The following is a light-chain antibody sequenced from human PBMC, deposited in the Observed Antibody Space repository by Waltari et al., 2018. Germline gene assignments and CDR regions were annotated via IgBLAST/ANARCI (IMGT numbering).Light chain of an antibody. J-gene: IGLJ2*01. CDR1: SGHSNYV. CDR3: QTWDSGIVV. CDR2: LNRDGSH. Sequence: QLVLTQSPSASASLGASVKITCTLSSGHSNYVIAWHQQQPGRGPRYLMRLNRDGSHTKRDGIPDRFAGSSSGTERFLIISSLQSEDEADYYCQTWDSGIVVFGGGTKLTVL. V-gene: IGLV4-69*02.